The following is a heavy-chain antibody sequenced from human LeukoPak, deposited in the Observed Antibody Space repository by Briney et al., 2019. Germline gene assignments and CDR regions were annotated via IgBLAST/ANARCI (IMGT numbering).Heavy chain of an antibody. V-gene: IGHV3-48*04. Sequence: PGGSLRLSCTASGFTFSSYNMNWVRQAPGKGLEWVSHISSSSSTIYYADSVKGRFTISRDNAKNSLYLQMNSLRAEETVVYYCARVEGKDTIFVVVINALSDYYYYMDVWGKGTTVTVSS. D-gene: IGHD3-3*01. CDR2: ISSSSSTI. CDR3: ARVEGKDTIFVVVINALSDYYYYMDV. J-gene: IGHJ6*03. CDR1: GFTFSSYN.